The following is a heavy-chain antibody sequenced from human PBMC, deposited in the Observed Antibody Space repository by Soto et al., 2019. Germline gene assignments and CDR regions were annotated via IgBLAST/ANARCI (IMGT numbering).Heavy chain of an antibody. CDR3: ARVGESSSPRPLLWFGELFTIYDYYGMDV. CDR1: GFTFSSYW. J-gene: IGHJ6*02. V-gene: IGHV3-7*03. D-gene: IGHD3-10*01. CDR2: IKQDGSEK. Sequence: GGSLRLSCAASGFTFSSYWMSWVRQAPGKGLEWVANIKQDGSEKYYVDSVKGRFTISRDNAKNSLYLQMNSLRAEDTAVYYCARVGESSSPRPLLWFGELFTIYDYYGMDVWGQGTTVTVSS.